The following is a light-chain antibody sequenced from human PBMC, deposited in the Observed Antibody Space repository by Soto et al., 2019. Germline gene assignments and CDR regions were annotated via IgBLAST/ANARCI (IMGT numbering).Light chain of an antibody. CDR2: GAS. Sequence: EIVMTQSPGTLSLSPGEGATLSCRSSQYIASSYLAWYQQRRGQAPRLLIYGASSRATGIPDRFSGRGSGTDFTLTISRLEPEDLAVYYCQQYGGSPYTFGLGTKVDIK. J-gene: IGKJ2*01. V-gene: IGKV3-20*01. CDR1: QYIASSY. CDR3: QQYGGSPYT.